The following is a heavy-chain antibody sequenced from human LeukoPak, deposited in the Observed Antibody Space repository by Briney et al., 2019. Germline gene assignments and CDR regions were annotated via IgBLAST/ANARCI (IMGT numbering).Heavy chain of an antibody. Sequence: GSSVKVSCKASGGTFSSYAISWVRQAPGQGLEWMGRIIPILGIANYAQKFQGRVTITADKSTSTAYMELSSLRSEDTAVYYCASGAAAGNFDYWGQGTLVTVSS. D-gene: IGHD6-13*01. CDR1: GGTFSSYA. CDR2: IIPILGIA. CDR3: ASGAAAGNFDY. J-gene: IGHJ4*02. V-gene: IGHV1-69*04.